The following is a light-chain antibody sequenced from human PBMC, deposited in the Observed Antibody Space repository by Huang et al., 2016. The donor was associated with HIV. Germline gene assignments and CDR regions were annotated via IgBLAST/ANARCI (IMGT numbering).Light chain of an antibody. V-gene: IGKV3-20*01. Sequence: EIVLTQSPGTLSLFPGERVTLSCRARQSLRNSYLGWYQQKPGQAPRLLIYGAASRATGITDRFSGSWSGTDFSLTISRLEPEDSAVYYCQQYDISPPWTFGQGTKVEIK. CDR1: QSLRNSY. J-gene: IGKJ1*01. CDR2: GAA. CDR3: QQYDISPPWT.